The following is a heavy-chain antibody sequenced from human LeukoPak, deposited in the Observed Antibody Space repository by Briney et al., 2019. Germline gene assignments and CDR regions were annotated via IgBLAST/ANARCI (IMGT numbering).Heavy chain of an antibody. CDR1: GFSFNNYG. CDR2: ISDDGRNK. J-gene: IGHJ4*02. V-gene: IGHV3-30*18. CDR3: AKDRETTASGTFDF. D-gene: IGHD6-13*01. Sequence: GGSLRLSCAASGFSFNNYGMHYVRQAPGKGLEWVAVISDDGRNKNYADSVKGRFTISRDNSNNTLYLQMNSLRAEDTGVYYCAKDRETTASGTFDFWGQGTLVTVSS.